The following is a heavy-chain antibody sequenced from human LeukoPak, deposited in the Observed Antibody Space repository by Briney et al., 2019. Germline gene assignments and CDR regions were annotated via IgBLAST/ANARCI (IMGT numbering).Heavy chain of an antibody. D-gene: IGHD4-23*01. J-gene: IGHJ4*02. CDR1: GGSMNSYS. V-gene: IGHV4-34*01. CDR3: ARVSRGNSVGGDY. CDR2: INHSGST. Sequence: SETLSLTCTVSGGSMNSYSWSWIRQPPGKGLEWIGEINHSGSTNYNPSLKSRVTISLDTSKNQFSLKPSSVTAADTAMYYCARVSRGNSVGGDYWGQGTLVTVSS.